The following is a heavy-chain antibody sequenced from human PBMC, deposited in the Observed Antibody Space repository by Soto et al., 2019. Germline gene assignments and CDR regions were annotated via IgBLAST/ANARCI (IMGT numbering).Heavy chain of an antibody. Sequence: SETLSLTCTVSGGSISSYHWSWIRQPPGKGLEWIGYIYYSGSTKYNPSLKSRVTISVDTSNNQFSLKLNSVTAADTAVYYCARDRSIPAGGDYYFYGMDVWGQGTTVTVSS. CDR2: IYYSGST. D-gene: IGHD6-6*01. CDR3: ARDRSIPAGGDYYFYGMDV. V-gene: IGHV4-59*01. CDR1: GGSISSYH. J-gene: IGHJ6*02.